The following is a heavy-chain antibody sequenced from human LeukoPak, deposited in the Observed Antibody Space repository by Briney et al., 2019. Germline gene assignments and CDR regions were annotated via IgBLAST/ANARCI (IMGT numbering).Heavy chain of an antibody. J-gene: IGHJ2*01. D-gene: IGHD5-18*01. CDR1: GGSISSGGYY. V-gene: IGHV4-61*08. CDR2: IYYSGST. CDR3: ARVQYSYGRSYWYFDL. Sequence: SETLSLTCTVSGGSISSGGYYWSWIRQPPGKGLEWIGYIYYSGSTNYNPSLKSRVTISVDTSKISLKLSSVTAADTAVYYCARVQYSYGRSYWYFDLWGRGTLVTVSS.